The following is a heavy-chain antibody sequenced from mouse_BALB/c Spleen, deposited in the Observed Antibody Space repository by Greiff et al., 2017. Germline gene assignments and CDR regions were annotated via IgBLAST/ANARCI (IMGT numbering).Heavy chain of an antibody. Sequence: VQLKESGPGLVKPSQSLSLTCTVTGYSITSDYAWNWIRQFPGNKLEWMGYISYSGSTSYNPSLKSRISITRDTSKNQFFLQLNSVTTEDTATYYCAGSRGNYGGAMDYWGQGTSVTVSS. D-gene: IGHD2-1*01. CDR2: ISYSGST. CDR1: GYSITSDYA. V-gene: IGHV3-2*02. CDR3: AGSRGNYGGAMDY. J-gene: IGHJ4*01.